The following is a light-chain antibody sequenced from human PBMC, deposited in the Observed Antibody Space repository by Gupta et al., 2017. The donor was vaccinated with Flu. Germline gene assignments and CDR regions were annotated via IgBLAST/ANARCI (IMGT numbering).Light chain of an antibody. J-gene: IGKJ1*01. Sequence: PATLSLSPGDRAILSCRASQSVGTSLAWYQHKPGQAPRLLIYDSSNRATGIPSRFSGGGSGTDFTLTISGLEPEDFGVYYCQHRNYWVWSFGQGTKVEI. CDR3: QHRNYWVWS. V-gene: IGKV3-11*01. CDR2: DSS. CDR1: QSVGTS.